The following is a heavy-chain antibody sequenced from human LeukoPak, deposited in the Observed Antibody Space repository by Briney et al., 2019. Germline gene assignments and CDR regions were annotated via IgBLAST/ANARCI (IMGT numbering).Heavy chain of an antibody. V-gene: IGHV4-38-2*02. CDR1: GYSISSGYY. CDR2: IYHSGKT. J-gene: IGHJ5*02. D-gene: IGHD6-6*01. Sequence: SETLSLTCTVSGYSISSGYYWGWIRQPPGKGLEWIGSIYHSGKTYYNPSLKSRVTISVDTSKNQFSLKLSSVTAADTAVYYCAREGAARNWFDPWGQGTLVTVSS. CDR3: AREGAARNWFDP.